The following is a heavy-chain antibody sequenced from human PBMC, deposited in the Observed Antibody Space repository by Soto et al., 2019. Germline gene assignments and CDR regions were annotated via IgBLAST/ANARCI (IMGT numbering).Heavy chain of an antibody. V-gene: IGHV3-64*04. J-gene: IGHJ4*02. Sequence: PGGSLRLSRSASGFTFSKYDMVWVRPAPGKGLEYISAITSHGHITYYADSVKGRFTISRDSSKNTVSLEMTSLRAEDTAVYYCAKGGRQWLVTSDFNYWGQGALVTVSS. CDR1: GFTFSKYD. D-gene: IGHD6-19*01. CDR3: AKGGRQWLVTSDFNY. CDR2: ITSHGHIT.